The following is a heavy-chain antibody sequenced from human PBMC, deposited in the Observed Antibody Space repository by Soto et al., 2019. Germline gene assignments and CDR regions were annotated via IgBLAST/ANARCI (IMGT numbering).Heavy chain of an antibody. J-gene: IGHJ4*02. CDR3: ARGTMASFDY. CDR1: GFTFSDHY. V-gene: IGHV3-72*01. D-gene: IGHD3-10*01. Sequence: EVQLVESGGGLVQPGGSLRLSCAASGFTFSDHYMDWVRQAPGKGLEWVGRTRNKANSYTTEYAASVKGRFTISRDDSKNSLYLQMNSLKTEDTAVYYCARGTMASFDYWGQGTLVTVSS. CDR2: TRNKANSYTT.